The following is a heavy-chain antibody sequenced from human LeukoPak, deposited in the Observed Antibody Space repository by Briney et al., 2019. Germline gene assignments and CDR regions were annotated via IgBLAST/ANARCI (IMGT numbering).Heavy chain of an antibody. V-gene: IGHV3-23*01. CDR2: ISGSGGGT. Sequence: GGSLRLSCAASGFTFSSYVMSWVRQAPGKGLEWVSGISGSGGGTYYADSGKGRFTIARDNSKNTLYLQMNSLRPDDTAVYYCAKRASGHENNWGQGTLVTVSS. J-gene: IGHJ4*02. D-gene: IGHD5-12*01. CDR1: GFTFSSYV. CDR3: AKRASGHENN.